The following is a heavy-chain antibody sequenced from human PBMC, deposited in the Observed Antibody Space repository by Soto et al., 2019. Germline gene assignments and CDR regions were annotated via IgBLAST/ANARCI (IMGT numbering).Heavy chain of an antibody. CDR2: ISYEGSNT. J-gene: IGHJ6*02. D-gene: IGHD1-1*01. Sequence: GGSLRLSCVASGFTFDTYGIHWVRQAPGKGLQWVALISYEGSNTYYADSVRGRFTISRDNSKNTLYLPINALRPEDTGVYYCARVTPGNNLYYFSGLDVWGQGTSVTVSS. CDR1: GFTFDTYG. V-gene: IGHV3-30-3*01. CDR3: ARVTPGNNLYYFSGLDV.